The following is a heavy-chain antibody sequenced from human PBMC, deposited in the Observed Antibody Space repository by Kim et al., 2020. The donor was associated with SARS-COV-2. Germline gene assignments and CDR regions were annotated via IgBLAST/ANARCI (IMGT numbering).Heavy chain of an antibody. J-gene: IGHJ4*02. D-gene: IGHD6-19*01. Sequence: YNPSLKSRVTMSVDTSKNQFSLKLSSVTAADTAVYYCAGLPKAGASYFDYWGQGTLVTVSS. CDR3: AGLPKAGASYFDY. V-gene: IGHV4-4*07.